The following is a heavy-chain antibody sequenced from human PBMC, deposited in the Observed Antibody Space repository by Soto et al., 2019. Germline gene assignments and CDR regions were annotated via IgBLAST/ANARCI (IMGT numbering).Heavy chain of an antibody. V-gene: IGHV2-5*02. Sequence: SGPTLVNPTQTLTLTCTVSGFSLSSSGVGVAWIRQPPGKALEWLALIYWDDDKRYSPSLKSRLTITKDTSKNQVVLTVTNMDPVDTATYYCAHRYCSGGSCYSGLDYWGPGTLVTVSS. CDR1: GFSLSSSGVG. J-gene: IGHJ4*02. D-gene: IGHD2-15*01. CDR2: IYWDDDK. CDR3: AHRYCSGGSCYSGLDY.